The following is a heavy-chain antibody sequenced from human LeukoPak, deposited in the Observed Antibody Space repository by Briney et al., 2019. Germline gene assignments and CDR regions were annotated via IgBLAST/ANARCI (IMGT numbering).Heavy chain of an antibody. CDR3: ARDRDYGDFSFDY. Sequence: GRSLTLSCAASGFTFSSYAMHWVRQAPGKGLEWVAVISYDGSNKYYADSVKGRFTISRDNSKNTLYLQMNSLRAEDTAVYYCARDRDYGDFSFDYWGQGTLVTVSS. V-gene: IGHV3-30-3*01. CDR2: ISYDGSNK. CDR1: GFTFSSYA. J-gene: IGHJ4*02. D-gene: IGHD4-17*01.